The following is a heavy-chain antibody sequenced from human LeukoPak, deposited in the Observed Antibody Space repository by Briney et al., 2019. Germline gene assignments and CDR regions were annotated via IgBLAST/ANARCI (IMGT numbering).Heavy chain of an antibody. V-gene: IGHV4-61*08. CDR2: IYYSGST. D-gene: IGHD4-23*01. CDR3: ARGMSNSVNY. J-gene: IGHJ4*02. Sequence: SETLSLTCSVSSGSISSGGYYWSWIRQPPGKGLEWIGYIYYSGSTNYNPSLKSRVTISVDTSKNQFSLKLSSVTAADTAVYYCARGMSNSVNYWGQGTLVTVSS. CDR1: SGSISSGGYY.